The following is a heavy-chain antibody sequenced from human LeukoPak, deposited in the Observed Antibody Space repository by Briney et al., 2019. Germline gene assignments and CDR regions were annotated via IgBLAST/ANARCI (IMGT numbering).Heavy chain of an antibody. CDR3: AASTGSKDFDD. J-gene: IGHJ4*02. D-gene: IGHD2-8*02. CDR1: GIIVSNKY. V-gene: IGHV3-66*02. CDR2: IYSDGTT. Sequence: PGGSLRLSCAVSGIIVSNKYMSWVRQAPGKGLEWVSVIYSDGTTYYADSVKGRFTISRDNSRNTVHLQMNRLRAEDTALYHCAASTGSKDFDDWGQGTLVTVSS.